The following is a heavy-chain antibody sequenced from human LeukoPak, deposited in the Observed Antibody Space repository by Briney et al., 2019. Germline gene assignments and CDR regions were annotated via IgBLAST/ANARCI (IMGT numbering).Heavy chain of an antibody. CDR1: GFTFSSYS. CDR2: ISSSSSYI. D-gene: IGHD6-19*01. CDR3: ARVGSGLTPLDY. V-gene: IGHV3-21*01. J-gene: IGHJ4*02. Sequence: GGSLRLSCAASGFTFSSYSMNWVRQAPGKGLECVSSISSSSSYIYYADSVKGRFTISRDNAKNSLYLQMNSLRAEDTAVYYCARVGSGLTPLDYWGQGTLVTVSS.